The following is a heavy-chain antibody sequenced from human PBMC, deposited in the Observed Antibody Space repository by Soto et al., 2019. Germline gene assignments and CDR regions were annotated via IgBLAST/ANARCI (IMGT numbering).Heavy chain of an antibody. CDR3: ASIPGGPPLRYFDY. D-gene: IGHD3-10*01. J-gene: IGHJ4*02. CDR2: ISSSGSYI. CDR1: GFTFSSHS. V-gene: IGHV3-21*01. Sequence: GGSLRLSCAASGFTFSSHSMNWVRQAPGKGLEWVSSISSSGSYIYYADSLKGRFAISRDNAKNSLYLQMNSLRAEDTAVYYCASIPGGPPLRYFDYWGQGTMVTVYS.